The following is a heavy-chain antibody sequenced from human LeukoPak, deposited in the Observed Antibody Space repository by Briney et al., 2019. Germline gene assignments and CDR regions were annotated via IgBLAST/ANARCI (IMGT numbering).Heavy chain of an antibody. J-gene: IGHJ2*01. V-gene: IGHV4-59*12. CDR3: ARVGYSYGLLNWYFDL. CDR2: IYYSGST. D-gene: IGHD5-18*01. CDR1: GGSISSYY. Sequence: SETLSLTCTVSGGSISSYYWSWIRQPPGKGLEWIGYIYYSGSTNYNPSLKSRVTISVDTSKNQFSLKLSSVTAADTALYYCARVGYSYGLLNWYFDLWGRGTLVTVSS.